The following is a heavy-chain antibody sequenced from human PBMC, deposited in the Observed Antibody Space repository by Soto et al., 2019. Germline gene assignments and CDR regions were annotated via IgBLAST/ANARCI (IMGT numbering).Heavy chain of an antibody. J-gene: IGHJ5*02. CDR1: GGSISSYY. Sequence: PSETLSLTCTVSGGSISSYYWSWIRQPPGKGLEWIVYIYYSGSTNYNPSLKSRVTISVDTSKNQFSLKLSSVTAADTAVYYCARGYPYYDFWSGYQNWFDPWGQGTLVTVSS. V-gene: IGHV4-59*01. CDR3: ARGYPYYDFWSGYQNWFDP. D-gene: IGHD3-3*01. CDR2: IYYSGST.